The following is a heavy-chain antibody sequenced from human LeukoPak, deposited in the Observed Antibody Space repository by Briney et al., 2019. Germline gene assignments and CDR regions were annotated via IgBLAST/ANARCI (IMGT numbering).Heavy chain of an antibody. D-gene: IGHD5-12*01. V-gene: IGHV1-8*01. J-gene: IGHJ4*02. CDR2: MNPNSGNT. CDR1: GYTFTSYD. Sequence: ASVKVSCNAAGYTFTSYDNNWVRQATGQGIEWMGWMNPNSGNTGYAQKFQGRVTMTRNTSISTAYMELSSLRSEDTAVYYCARAQYSGSYPEIWGQGTLVTVSS. CDR3: ARAQYSGSYPEI.